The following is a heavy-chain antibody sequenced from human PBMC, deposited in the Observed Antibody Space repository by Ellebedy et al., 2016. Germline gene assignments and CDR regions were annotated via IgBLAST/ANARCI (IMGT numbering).Heavy chain of an antibody. D-gene: IGHD1-1*01. CDR1: GYTFTSYA. V-gene: IGHV1-3*01. Sequence: ASVKVSXKASGYTFTSYAMHWVRQAPGQRLEWMGWINAGNGNTKYSQKFQGRVTITRDTSASTAYMELSSLRSEDTAVYYCASGSWYNWNDVEYAFDIWGQGTMVTVSS. CDR2: INAGNGNT. J-gene: IGHJ3*02. CDR3: ASGSWYNWNDVEYAFDI.